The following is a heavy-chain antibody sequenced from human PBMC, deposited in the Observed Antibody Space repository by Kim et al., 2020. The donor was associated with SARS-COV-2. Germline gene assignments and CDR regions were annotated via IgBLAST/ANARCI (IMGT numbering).Heavy chain of an antibody. CDR1: GGSISSSSYY. V-gene: IGHV4-39*01. D-gene: IGHD2-21*01. Sequence: SETLSLTCTVSGGSISSSSYYWGWIRQPPGKGLEWIGSIYYSGSTYYNPSLKSRVTISVDTSKNQFSLKLSSVTAADTAVYYCARLLFGAFDIWGQGTMVTVSS. CDR2: IYYSGST. J-gene: IGHJ3*02. CDR3: ARLLFGAFDI.